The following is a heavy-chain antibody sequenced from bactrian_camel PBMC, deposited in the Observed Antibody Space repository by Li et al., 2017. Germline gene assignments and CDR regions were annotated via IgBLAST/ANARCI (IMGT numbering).Heavy chain of an antibody. CDR3: AADEEKWLPCTWRAFKT. V-gene: IGHV3S53*01. J-gene: IGHJ4*01. Sequence: HVQLVESGGGSVQAGGSLRLSCEVSGDSDSVNFMGWFRLAPGKEREGVARIDSETRTRYADSVKGRFTISQDNAKTTLYLEMNSLKPEDTAMYYCAADEEKWLPCTWRAFKTWGRGTQVTVS. CDR1: GDSDSVNF. D-gene: IGHD1*01. CDR2: IDSETRT.